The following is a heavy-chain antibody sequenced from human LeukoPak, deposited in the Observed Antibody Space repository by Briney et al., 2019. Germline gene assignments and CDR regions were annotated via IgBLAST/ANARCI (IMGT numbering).Heavy chain of an antibody. CDR2: ISSSSTYI. CDR3: ARHGVAEPMSALDY. CDR1: GFTFSSYS. Sequence: PVGSLRLSCAASGFTFSSYSINWVRQAPGKGLEWGSFISSSSTYIYYADSMKGRFTISRDNAQNSLYLQMTSLRADATAVYYCARHGVAEPMSALDYWGQGILVTVSS. D-gene: IGHD1-26*01. J-gene: IGHJ4*02. V-gene: IGHV3-21*01.